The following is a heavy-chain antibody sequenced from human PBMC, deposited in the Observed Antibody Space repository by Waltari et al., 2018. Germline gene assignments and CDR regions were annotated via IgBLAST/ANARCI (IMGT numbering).Heavy chain of an antibody. CDR3: ASPAGYCSSTSCGPVDY. CDR2: ISYDGSNK. D-gene: IGHD2-2*01. V-gene: IGHV3-30-3*01. Sequence: QVQLVESGGGVVQPGRSLRLSCAASGFTFSSYAMHWVRQAPGKGLEWVAVISYDGSNKYYADSVKGRFTISRDNSKNTLYLQMNSLRAEDTAVYYCASPAGYCSSTSCGPVDYWGQGTLVTVSS. CDR1: GFTFSSYA. J-gene: IGHJ4*02.